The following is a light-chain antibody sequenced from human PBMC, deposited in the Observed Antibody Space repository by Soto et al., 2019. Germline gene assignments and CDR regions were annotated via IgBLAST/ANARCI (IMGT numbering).Light chain of an antibody. V-gene: IGKV3-20*01. Sequence: VGMSQSPATLSVSPGERATLSCRASQSVSSNLAWYQQKPGQAPRLLIYGASSRATGIPNRFSGSGSGTDFTLTISRLEPEDFAVYYCQQYGNSPQTFGQGSMVAIK. CDR1: QSVSSN. CDR3: QQYGNSPQT. CDR2: GAS. J-gene: IGKJ1*01.